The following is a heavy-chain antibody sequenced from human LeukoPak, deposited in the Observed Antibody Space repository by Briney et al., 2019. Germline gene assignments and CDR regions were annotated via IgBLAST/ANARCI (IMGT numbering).Heavy chain of an antibody. CDR3: ARGGYSGTYYFDY. CDR1: GFTFSTYG. V-gene: IGHV3-33*01. J-gene: IGHJ4*02. Sequence: PGGSQRLSCAASGFTFSTYGMHWVRQAPGKGLEWVAVVWYDGSNIHYVDSVKGRFTISRDNSKSTLYLQMNSLTAEDTAVYYCARGGYSGTYYFDYWGQGTLVTVSS. D-gene: IGHD1-26*01. CDR2: VWYDGSNI.